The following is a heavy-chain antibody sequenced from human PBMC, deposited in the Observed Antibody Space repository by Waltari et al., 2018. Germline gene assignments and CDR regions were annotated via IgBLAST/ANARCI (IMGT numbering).Heavy chain of an antibody. CDR3: AKAPWGYPESYFDY. D-gene: IGHD3-16*01. V-gene: IGHV3-23*01. CDR1: GFTFSSYA. Sequence: EVQLLESGGGLVQPGGSLRLSCAASGFTFSSYAMSWVRQAPGKGMEWVSAISGSGGSTYYADSLKGRFTISRDNSKNTLYLQMNSLRAEDTAVYYCAKAPWGYPESYFDYWGQGTLVTVSS. J-gene: IGHJ4*02. CDR2: ISGSGGST.